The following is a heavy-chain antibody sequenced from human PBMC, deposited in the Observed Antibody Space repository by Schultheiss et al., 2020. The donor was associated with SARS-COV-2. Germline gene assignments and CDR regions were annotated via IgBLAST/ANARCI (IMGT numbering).Heavy chain of an antibody. J-gene: IGHJ6*02. Sequence: SETLSLTCAVSGYSISSGYYWGWIRQPPGKGLEWIGYIYYSGSTNYNPSLKSRVTVSVDTSKNQFSLKLSSVTAADTAVYYCARDSRSRNYYGSGTDYGMDVWGQGTTVTVSS. CDR3: ARDSRSRNYYGSGTDYGMDV. CDR2: IYYSGST. D-gene: IGHD3-10*01. V-gene: IGHV4-38-2*02. CDR1: GYSISSGYY.